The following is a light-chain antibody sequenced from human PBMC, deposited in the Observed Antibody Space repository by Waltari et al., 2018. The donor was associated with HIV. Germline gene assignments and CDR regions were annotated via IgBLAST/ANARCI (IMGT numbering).Light chain of an antibody. V-gene: IGLV1-47*01. Sequence: SVLTQPPSASGTPGQRVTISWSGRPSNTGRNSVFRYKHLPGTAPKPLIHRNNQRPSGVPDRFSGSTSGTSASLAISGLRSEDEAEYYCVVWDDTLRGVIFGGGTKVAVL. CDR2: RNN. J-gene: IGLJ2*01. CDR1: PSNTGRNS. CDR3: VVWDDTLRGVI.